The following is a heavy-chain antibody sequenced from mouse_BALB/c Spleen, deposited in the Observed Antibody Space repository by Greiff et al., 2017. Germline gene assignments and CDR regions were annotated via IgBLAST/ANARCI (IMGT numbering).Heavy chain of an antibody. D-gene: IGHD1-1*01. CDR1: GFTFSSFG. J-gene: IGHJ4*01. V-gene: IGHV5-17*02. CDR3: ARLRDYYAMDY. Sequence: EVQLVESGGGLVQPGGSRKLSCAASGFTFSSFGMHWVRQAPEKGLEWVAYISSGSSTIYYADTVKGRFTISRDNPKNTLFLQMTSLKSEDTAMYYCARLRDYYAMDYWGQGTSVTVSS. CDR2: ISSGSSTI.